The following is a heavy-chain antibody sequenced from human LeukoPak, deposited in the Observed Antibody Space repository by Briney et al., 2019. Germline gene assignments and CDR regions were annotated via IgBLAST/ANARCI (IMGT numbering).Heavy chain of an antibody. V-gene: IGHV4-34*01. CDR3: ARSVDTDYFDY. CDR1: GGSFSGYY. J-gene: IGHJ4*02. Sequence: SETLSLTCAVYGGSFSGYYWSWIRQPPGKGLEWIGEINHSGNTNYNPSLKSRVTISVDTSKNQFSLKLSSVTAADTAVYYCARSVDTDYFDYWGQGTLVTVSS. CDR2: INHSGNT. D-gene: IGHD5-18*01.